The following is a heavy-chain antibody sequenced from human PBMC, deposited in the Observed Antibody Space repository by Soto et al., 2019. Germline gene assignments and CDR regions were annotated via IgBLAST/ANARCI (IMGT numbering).Heavy chain of an antibody. CDR1: GDSFSSSA. CDR2: IIPIFDTP. D-gene: IGHD5-18*01. Sequence: SVKVSCKASGDSFSSSAISWLRQAPGQGLEWMGGIIPIFDTPNYAQKFQGRVTITADESTSTAYMELSSLRSEDTAVYYCARAMVTYYYYGMDVWGQGTTVTVSS. J-gene: IGHJ6*02. V-gene: IGHV1-69*13. CDR3: ARAMVTYYYYGMDV.